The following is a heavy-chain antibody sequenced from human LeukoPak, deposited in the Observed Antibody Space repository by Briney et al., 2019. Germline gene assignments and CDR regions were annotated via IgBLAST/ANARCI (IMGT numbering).Heavy chain of an antibody. CDR2: IKQDGSEK. CDR3: ARDGSYYGGGFDY. CDR1: GFTFSSYW. Sequence: GGSLRLSCAASGFTFSSYWMSWVRQAPGKGLEWVANIKQDGSEKYYVDSVKGRFTISRDNAKNSLYLQMNNLRAEDTAVYYCARDGSYYGGGFDYWGQGTLVTVSS. D-gene: IGHD3-10*01. V-gene: IGHV3-7*01. J-gene: IGHJ4*02.